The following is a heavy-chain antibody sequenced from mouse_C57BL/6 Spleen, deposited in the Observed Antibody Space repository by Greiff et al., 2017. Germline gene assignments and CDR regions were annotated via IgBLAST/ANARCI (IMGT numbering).Heavy chain of an antibody. CDR3: ARQRSNYGFYAMDY. CDR2: ISNGGGST. V-gene: IGHV5-12*01. D-gene: IGHD2-5*01. J-gene: IGHJ4*01. CDR1: GFTFSDYY. Sequence: EVTLVESGGGLVQPGGSLKLSCAASGFTFSDYYMYWVRQTPEKRLEWVAYISNGGGSTYYPDTVKGRFTISRDNAKNTLYLQMSRLESEDTAMYYCARQRSNYGFYAMDYWGQRTSVTVSS.